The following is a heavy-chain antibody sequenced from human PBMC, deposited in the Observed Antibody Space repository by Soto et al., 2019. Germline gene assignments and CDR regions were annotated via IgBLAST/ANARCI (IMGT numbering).Heavy chain of an antibody. D-gene: IGHD3-22*01. CDR3: ARFGTYYDSSRFAY. Sequence: PGGSLRLSCVASGFTFSHNWMHWVRQAPGKGLEWVSRISSDGTTTTYADSLKGRFTISRDNAKNTLYLQMNSLRVDDTAVYYCARFGTYYDSSRFAYWGQGTLVTVSS. V-gene: IGHV3-74*03. CDR2: ISSDGTTT. CDR1: GFTFSHNW. J-gene: IGHJ4*02.